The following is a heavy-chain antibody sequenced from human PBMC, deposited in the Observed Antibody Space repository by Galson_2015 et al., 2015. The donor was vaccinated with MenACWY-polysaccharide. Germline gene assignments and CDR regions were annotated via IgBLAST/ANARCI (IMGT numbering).Heavy chain of an antibody. J-gene: IGHJ6*03. CDR2: INHSGST. CDR3: ARGDFWSGYPWENYYYYYMDV. V-gene: IGHV4-34*01. Sequence: SETLSLTCTVSGGSISSYYWSWIRQPPGKGLEWIGEINHSGSTNYNPSLKSRVTISVDTSKDQFSLKLSSVTAADTAVYYCARGDFWSGYPWENYYYYYMDVWGKGTTVTVSS. CDR1: GGSISSYY. D-gene: IGHD3-3*01.